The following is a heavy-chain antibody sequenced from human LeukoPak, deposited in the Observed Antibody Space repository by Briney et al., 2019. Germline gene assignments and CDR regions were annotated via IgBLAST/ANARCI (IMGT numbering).Heavy chain of an antibody. Sequence: QPGGSLRLSCAASGFTFSSYGMHWVRQAPGKGLEWVAVISYDGSNKYYADSVKGRFTISRDNSKNTLYLQMNSLRAEDTAVYYCAKDGQYQLLLDYWGRGTLVTVSS. CDR1: GFTFSSYG. CDR3: AKDGQYQLLLDY. V-gene: IGHV3-30*18. CDR2: ISYDGSNK. D-gene: IGHD2-2*01. J-gene: IGHJ4*02.